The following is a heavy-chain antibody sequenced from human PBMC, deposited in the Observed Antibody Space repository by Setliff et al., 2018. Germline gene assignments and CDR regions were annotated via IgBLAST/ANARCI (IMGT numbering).Heavy chain of an antibody. D-gene: IGHD1-7*01. J-gene: IGHJ3*01. V-gene: IGHV4-39*07. CDR1: GGSISSSSYY. CDR3: ARDPYNWNYGDAFDF. CDR2: IYYSGST. Sequence: LSLTCTVSGGSISSSSYYWGWIRQPPGKGLEWIGSIYYSGSTYYNPSLKSRVTISVDTSKNQFSLKLSSVTAADTAVYYCARDPYNWNYGDAFDFGGQGTMVTVSS.